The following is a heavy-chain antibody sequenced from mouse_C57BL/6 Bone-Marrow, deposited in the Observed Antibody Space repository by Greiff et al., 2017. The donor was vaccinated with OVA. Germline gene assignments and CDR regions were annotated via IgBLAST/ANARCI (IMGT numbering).Heavy chain of an antibody. J-gene: IGHJ1*03. CDR2: ISNGGGST. Sequence: EVHLVESGGGLVQPGGSLKLSCAASGFTFSDYYMYWVRQTPEKRLEWVAYISNGGGSTYYPDTVKGRFTISRDNAKNTLYLQMSRLKSEDTAMYYCARHGGSSGNWYFDVWGTGTTVTVSS. CDR1: GFTFSDYY. D-gene: IGHD3-2*02. CDR3: ARHGGSSGNWYFDV. V-gene: IGHV5-12*01.